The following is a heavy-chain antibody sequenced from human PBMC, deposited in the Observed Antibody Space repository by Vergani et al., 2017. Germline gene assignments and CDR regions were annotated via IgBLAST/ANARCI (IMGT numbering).Heavy chain of an antibody. Sequence: QVQLVESGGGVVQPGRSLRLSCAASGFTFSSYGMHWVRQAPGKGVEWVAVIWYDGSNKYYADSVKGRFTISRDNSKNTLYLQMNSLRAEDTAVYYCARDWYRITIFGVALGDYYIDVWGEGATVTVSS. CDR3: ARDWYRITIFGVALGDYYIDV. CDR1: GFTFSSYG. D-gene: IGHD3-3*01. V-gene: IGHV3-33*01. CDR2: IWYDGSNK. J-gene: IGHJ6*03.